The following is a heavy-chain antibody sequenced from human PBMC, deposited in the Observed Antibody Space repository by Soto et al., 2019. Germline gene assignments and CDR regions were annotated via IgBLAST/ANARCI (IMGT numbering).Heavy chain of an antibody. CDR2: IIPRSGTS. CDR3: RREGLVLAPRPVHSDHYSYAMDV. D-gene: IGHD3-3*02. CDR1: GDTFSTYT. Sequence: QVQLVQSGAEVKKPGSSVKVSCKASGDTFSTYTITWVRQAPGQGLEWMGGIIPRSGTSNYAQKFQGRVTITADESTSTASMEVGSMRSEDTDVYYGRREGLVLAPRPVHSDHYSYAMDVWGPGPTVTVSS. J-gene: IGHJ6*02. V-gene: IGHV1-69*12.